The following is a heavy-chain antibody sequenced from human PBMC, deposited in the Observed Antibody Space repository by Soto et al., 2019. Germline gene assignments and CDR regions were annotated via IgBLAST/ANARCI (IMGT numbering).Heavy chain of an antibody. D-gene: IGHD2-2*01. Sequence: QVQLQQWGAGLLKPSETLSLTCAVYGGSFSGYYWSWIRQPPGKGLEWIGEINHSGSTNYNPSLKSRVPLSVDTSKNQFSLKLSSVTAADTAVYYCASLGYCSSTSCYFNYWGQGTLVTVSS. V-gene: IGHV4-34*01. CDR1: GGSFSGYY. J-gene: IGHJ4*02. CDR2: INHSGST. CDR3: ASLGYCSSTSCYFNY.